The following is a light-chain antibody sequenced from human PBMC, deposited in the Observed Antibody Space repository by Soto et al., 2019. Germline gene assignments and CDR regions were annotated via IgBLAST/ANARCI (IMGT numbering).Light chain of an antibody. CDR3: QQRKHWPPLT. V-gene: IGKV3-11*01. CDR1: HNVDIY. J-gene: IGKJ5*01. Sequence: EVVLTQSQATLSLSPGETATLSCRASHNVDIYLAWYQQKPGQAPRLLIYDASNRATGIPARFSGSGSETDFTLTISSLEPEDSAVYYCQQRKHWPPLTFGQGTRLE. CDR2: DAS.